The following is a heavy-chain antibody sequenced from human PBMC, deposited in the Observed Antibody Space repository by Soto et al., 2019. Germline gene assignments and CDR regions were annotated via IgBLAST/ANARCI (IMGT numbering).Heavy chain of an antibody. Sequence: ASVKVSCKASGYTFTGYYMHWVRQAPGQGLEWMGWINPNSGGTNYAQKFQGWVTMTRDTSISTAYMELSRLRSDDTAVYYCARDFIAAAGKLNYCNYGMDGWGKGTTVTISS. J-gene: IGHJ6*04. CDR2: INPNSGGT. CDR3: ARDFIAAAGKLNYCNYGMDG. CDR1: GYTFTGYY. D-gene: IGHD6-13*01. V-gene: IGHV1-2*04.